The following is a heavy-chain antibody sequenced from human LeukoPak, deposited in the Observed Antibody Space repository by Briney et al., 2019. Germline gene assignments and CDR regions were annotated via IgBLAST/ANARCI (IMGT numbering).Heavy chain of an antibody. D-gene: IGHD4-17*01. Sequence: ASVKVSCKASGYTFTGYYMHWVRQAPGQGLEWTGWINPNRGCTNYAQKFQGRVTMTRDTSINTAYMELSRLRSDAPAVFYCARGGVGYGDYDYWGQGTLVTVSS. CDR2: INPNRGCT. V-gene: IGHV1-2*02. J-gene: IGHJ4*02. CDR1: GYTFTGYY. CDR3: ARGGVGYGDYDY.